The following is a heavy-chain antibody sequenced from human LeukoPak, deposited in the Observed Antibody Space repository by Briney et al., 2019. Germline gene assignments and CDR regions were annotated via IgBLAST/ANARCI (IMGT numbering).Heavy chain of an antibody. D-gene: IGHD3-22*01. CDR1: GFTFSSYG. CDR3: ARPMYYYDSSGSLAV. Sequence: PGGSLRLSCAASGFTFSSYGIHWARQAPGNWLEWGALISANGKNKDYADSVKGRFTISRDNSKNTLYLQMNSLRAEDTAVYYCARPMYYYDSSGSLAVWGQGTTVTVTS. J-gene: IGHJ6*02. CDR2: ISANGKNK. V-gene: IGHV3-30*04.